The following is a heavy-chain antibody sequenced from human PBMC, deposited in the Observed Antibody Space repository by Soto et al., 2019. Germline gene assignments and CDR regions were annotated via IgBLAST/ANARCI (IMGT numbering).Heavy chain of an antibody. V-gene: IGHV1-18*01. D-gene: IGHD3-16*01. Sequence: QVQLVQSGAEVKKPGASVKVSCKASGYTFTNFGISWVRQAPGQGLEWMGWISAYNGNTNYAQKFQGRVTMTTDTSTSTASMEVKSLRFDDTSVDYCARGGTPSDCGRQGTLVTVSS. CDR2: ISAYNGNT. CDR1: GYTFTNFG. CDR3: ARGGTPSDC. J-gene: IGHJ4*02.